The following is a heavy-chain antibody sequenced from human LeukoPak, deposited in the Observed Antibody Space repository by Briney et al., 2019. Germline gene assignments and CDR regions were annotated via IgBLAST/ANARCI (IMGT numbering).Heavy chain of an antibody. CDR1: GGSFSGYY. J-gene: IGHJ2*01. D-gene: IGHD2-15*01. CDR3: AREMVAATQKLRGWYFDL. Sequence: SETLSLTCAVYGGSFSGYYWSWIRQPPGKGLEWIGEINHSGSTNYNPSLKSRVTISVDTSKNQFSLKLSSVTAADTAVYYCAREMVAATQKLRGWYFDLWGRGTLVTVSS. V-gene: IGHV4-34*01. CDR2: INHSGST.